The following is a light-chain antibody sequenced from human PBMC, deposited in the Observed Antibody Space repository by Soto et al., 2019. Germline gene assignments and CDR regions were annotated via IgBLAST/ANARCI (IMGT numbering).Light chain of an antibody. J-gene: IGKJ4*01. CDR2: GAS. CDR1: QSVSSSY. CDR3: QQYGSSPLT. V-gene: IGKV3-20*01. Sequence: EIVLTQSPGTLSLSPGERATLSCRASQSVSSSYLAWYQQKPCQAPRLLIYGASSRATGIPDRFSGSGSGTDFTLTTSRLEPEDFAVYYCQQYGSSPLTFCGGTKVEIK.